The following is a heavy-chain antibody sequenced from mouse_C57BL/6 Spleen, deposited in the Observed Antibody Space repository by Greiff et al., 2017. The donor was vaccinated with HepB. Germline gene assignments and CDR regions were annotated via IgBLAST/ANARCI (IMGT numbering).Heavy chain of an antibody. CDR1: GFNIKDDY. Sequence: VQLQQSGAELVRPGASVKLSCTASGFNIKDDYMHWVKQRPEQGLEWIGWIDPENGDTEYASKFQGKATITADTSSNTYYMQLSSLTSEDTAVYYCTTTAMIRDAWFAYWVQGTLVTVSA. D-gene: IGHD2-4*01. CDR3: TTTAMIRDAWFAY. J-gene: IGHJ3*01. V-gene: IGHV14-4*01. CDR2: IDPENGDT.